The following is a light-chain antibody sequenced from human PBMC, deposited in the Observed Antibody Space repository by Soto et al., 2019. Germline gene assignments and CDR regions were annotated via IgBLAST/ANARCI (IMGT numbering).Light chain of an antibody. J-gene: IGKJ1*01. CDR3: MQGTRWMWA. V-gene: IGKV2-30*01. CDR1: QSLVFSDGNIY. Sequence: DVVLTQSPLSLPVALGQPASISCRSSQSLVFSDGNIYLNWFQQRPGQSPRRLIYKVSNRDPGVPDRFSGSGSGTHFTLKISRVEAEDVGVYYCMQGTRWMWAFGQGTKVEIK. CDR2: KVS.